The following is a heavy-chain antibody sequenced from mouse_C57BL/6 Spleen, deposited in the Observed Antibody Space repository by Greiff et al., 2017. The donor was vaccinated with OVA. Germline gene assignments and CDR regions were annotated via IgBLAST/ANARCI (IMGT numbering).Heavy chain of an antibody. J-gene: IGHJ1*03. Sequence: QVQLQQPGAELVKPGASVKLSCKASGYTFTGYWMNWVKQRPGRGLEWIGRIDPSSGGTKYNEKFKSKATLTVDQPSSPAYMQLSSLTSEDSAVYYCARDYYSSSHWYFDVRGTGTTVTGSS. CDR1: GYTFTGYW. D-gene: IGHD1-1*01. CDR3: ARDYYSSSHWYFDV. V-gene: IGHV1-72*01. CDR2: IDPSSGGT.